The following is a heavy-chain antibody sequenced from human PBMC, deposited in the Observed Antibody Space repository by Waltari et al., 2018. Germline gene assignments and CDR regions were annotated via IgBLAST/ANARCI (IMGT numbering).Heavy chain of an antibody. CDR3: ARYYGEYGLDS. Sequence: QVVESGGGLVNPGGSLGLSCVDSGYTLSSCQMVWLRQAPGKGLEWVSYINNIGSLVYYADSVKGRFTVSRDNAKNSLFLQMNSLRVDDSAVYFCARYYGEYGLDSWGQGTLVTVSS. V-gene: IGHV3-48*03. CDR1: GYTLSSCQ. D-gene: IGHD3-16*01. J-gene: IGHJ4*02. CDR2: INNIGSLV.